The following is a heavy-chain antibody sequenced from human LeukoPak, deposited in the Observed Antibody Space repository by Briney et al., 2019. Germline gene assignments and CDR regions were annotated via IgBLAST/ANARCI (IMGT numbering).Heavy chain of an antibody. J-gene: IGHJ4*02. V-gene: IGHV3-11*04. CDR3: AREGLAPLVGKQQLDPFFDN. D-gene: IGHD6-13*01. CDR1: GFTFSDYY. Sequence: GGSLRLPCAASGFTFSDYYMSWIRQAPGKGLEWVSYISSSGSTIYYADSVKGRFTISRDNAKNSLYLQMNRLRAEDTAVYYCAREGLAPLVGKQQLDPFFDNWGQGTLVTVSS. CDR2: ISSSGSTI.